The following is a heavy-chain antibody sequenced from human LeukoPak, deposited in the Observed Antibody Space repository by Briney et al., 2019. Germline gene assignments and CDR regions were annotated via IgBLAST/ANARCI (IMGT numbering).Heavy chain of an antibody. CDR2: ISYDGSNK. CDR1: GFTFSSYA. D-gene: IGHD2-2*01. J-gene: IGHJ5*02. Sequence: GGSLRLSCAASGFTFSSYAMHWVRQAPGKGLEWVAVISYDGSNKYYADSVKGRFTISRDNSKNTLYLQMNSLRAEDTAVYYCASSSTSYLNWFDPWGQGTLVTVSS. V-gene: IGHV3-30-3*01. CDR3: ASSSTSYLNWFDP.